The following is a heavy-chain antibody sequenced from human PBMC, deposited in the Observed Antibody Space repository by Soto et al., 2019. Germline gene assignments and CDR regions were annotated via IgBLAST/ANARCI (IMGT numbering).Heavy chain of an antibody. D-gene: IGHD2-21*01. V-gene: IGHV1-69*01. CDR1: GGTFSSYA. Sequence: QVQLVQSGAEVKKPGSSVKVSCKASGGTFSSYAISWVRQAPGQGLEWMGGIIPIFGTANYAQKFQGRVTITADESTSTAYMELSSLRSEDTAVYYCARDCGRDGYNSPYYYYGMDVWGQGTTVTVSS. CDR2: IIPIFGTA. CDR3: ARDCGRDGYNSPYYYYGMDV. J-gene: IGHJ6*02.